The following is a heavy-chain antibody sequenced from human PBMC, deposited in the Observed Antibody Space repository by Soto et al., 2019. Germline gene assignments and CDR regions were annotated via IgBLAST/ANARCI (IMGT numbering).Heavy chain of an antibody. D-gene: IGHD2-15*01. CDR2: VTADGGT. CDR1: GFTVSSHA. J-gene: IGHJ3*02. V-gene: IGHV3-23*01. Sequence: EVQVLESGGGLVQPGGSLRLSCEGSGFTVSSHAMTWIRQAPGKGPEWASTVTADGGTYYADSVKGRFAMSRDTSENTLYLQMNSLGAKDTAAYYCAPHVSCSGGSCQYDAFAIRGQGTMVTVSS. CDR3: APHVSCSGGSCQYDAFAI.